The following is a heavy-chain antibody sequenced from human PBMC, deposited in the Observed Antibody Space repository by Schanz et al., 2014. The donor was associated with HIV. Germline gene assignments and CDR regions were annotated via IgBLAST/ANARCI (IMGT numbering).Heavy chain of an antibody. Sequence: QVHLQQWGAGLLKPSETLSLTCAVYGGSFRGFYWSWIRQSPTKGLEWIGGINHSGSTNYNPSLQSRITISLDTSKNQFSLRLSPVTAADTAVYYCARDNDPYYYDNGGHYDRLFDYWGQGTLVTVSS. CDR3: ARDNDPYYYDNGGHYDRLFDY. CDR1: GGSFRGFY. D-gene: IGHD3-22*01. J-gene: IGHJ4*02. CDR2: INHSGST. V-gene: IGHV4-34*02.